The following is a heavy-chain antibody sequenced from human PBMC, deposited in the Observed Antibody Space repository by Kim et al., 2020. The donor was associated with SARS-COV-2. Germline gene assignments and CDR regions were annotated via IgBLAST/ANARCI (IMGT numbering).Heavy chain of an antibody. J-gene: IGHJ4*02. Sequence: RYSPSFQAQVTISADKPTTTAYLQWSSLKASDTAMYYCARSAGPYDYYFDYWGQGTLVTVSS. V-gene: IGHV5-51*04. CDR3: ARSAGPYDYYFDY. D-gene: IGHD3-16*01.